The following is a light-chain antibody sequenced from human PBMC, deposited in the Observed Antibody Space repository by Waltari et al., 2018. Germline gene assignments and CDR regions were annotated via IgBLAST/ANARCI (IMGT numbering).Light chain of an antibody. CDR1: QGVTKY. CDR3: HLRSNWRYT. CDR2: DPS. V-gene: IGKV3-11*01. J-gene: IGKJ2*01. Sequence: EIVLTQSPAILSLSPGERATLSCRPSQGVTKYLSWYQLKPGQAPRLLIYDPSNRATGIPTRVSGSGSGTDFTLTISSLEPDDFAVYFCHLRSNWRYTFGQGTKLEIK.